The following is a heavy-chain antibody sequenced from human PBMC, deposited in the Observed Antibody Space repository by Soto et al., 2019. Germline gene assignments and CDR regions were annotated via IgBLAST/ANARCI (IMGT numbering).Heavy chain of an antibody. J-gene: IGHJ4*02. Sequence: PSETLSLTCTVSGGSIFSYYWSWIRQPPGKGLEWIGYIYYSGSTNYNPSLKSRVTISVDTSKNQFSLKLSSVTAADTAVYYCARGDTYYDLWSGYPQMYYFDYWGQGTLVTVSS. CDR2: IYYSGST. D-gene: IGHD3-3*01. CDR3: ARGDTYYDLWSGYPQMYYFDY. V-gene: IGHV4-59*01. CDR1: GGSIFSYY.